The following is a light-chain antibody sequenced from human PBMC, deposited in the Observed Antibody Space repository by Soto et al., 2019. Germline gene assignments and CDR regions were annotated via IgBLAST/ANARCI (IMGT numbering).Light chain of an antibody. V-gene: IGLV2-23*02. CDR2: EVS. Sequence: QSVLTQPASVSGSPGQSITISCTGTSSDVGSYNLVSWYQQHPGKAPKLMIYEVSKRPSGVSNRFSGSKSGNTASLTISGVQADDEADYYCCSYAGSSTWVFGGGTKLTVL. CDR1: SSDVGSYNL. CDR3: CSYAGSSTWV. J-gene: IGLJ3*02.